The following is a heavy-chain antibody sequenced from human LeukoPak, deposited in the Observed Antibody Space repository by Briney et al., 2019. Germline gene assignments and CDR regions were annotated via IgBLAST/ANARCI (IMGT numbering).Heavy chain of an antibody. J-gene: IGHJ5*02. CDR1: GFTFSSYW. CDR2: IKQDGSEK. Sequence: GGSLRLSCAASGFTFSSYWMSWVRQAPGKGLEWVASIKQDGSEKYYVDSVKGRFTISRDNAKNSLYLQMNSLRAEDTAVYYCARGHSSSPNWFDPWGQGTLVTVSS. D-gene: IGHD6-13*01. V-gene: IGHV3-7*04. CDR3: ARGHSSSPNWFDP.